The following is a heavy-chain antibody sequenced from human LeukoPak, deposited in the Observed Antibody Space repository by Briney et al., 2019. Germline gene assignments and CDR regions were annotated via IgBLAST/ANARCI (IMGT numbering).Heavy chain of an antibody. J-gene: IGHJ4*02. Sequence: ASVKVSCKASGYTFTGYYIHWVRQAPGQGLEWMGWINSNSGGTNYAVKLQGRVTVTRDTSITTAYMELSSLTSDDTAVYYCARVSRVGATPDFDYWGQGTLVTVSS. D-gene: IGHD1-26*01. CDR3: ARVSRVGATPDFDY. CDR2: INSNSGGT. CDR1: GYTFTGYY. V-gene: IGHV1-2*02.